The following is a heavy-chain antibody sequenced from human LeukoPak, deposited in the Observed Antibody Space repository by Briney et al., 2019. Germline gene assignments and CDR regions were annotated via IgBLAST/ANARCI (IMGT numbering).Heavy chain of an antibody. CDR1: GGSFSGYY. D-gene: IGHD6-13*01. CDR2: IIHSGST. V-gene: IGHV4-34*12. Sequence: SETLSLTCAVYGGSFSGYYWSWIRQPPGGGRGWSGEIIHSGSTNYNPSLKSRVTISVDTYKNQFSLKLSSVTAAETAVYYCARIYIAAAGAYYYGMDAWGQGTTVTVS. J-gene: IGHJ6*02. CDR3: ARIYIAAAGAYYYGMDA.